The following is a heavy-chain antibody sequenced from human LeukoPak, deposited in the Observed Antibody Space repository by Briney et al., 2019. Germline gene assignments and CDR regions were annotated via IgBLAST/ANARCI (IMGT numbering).Heavy chain of an antibody. CDR3: ARVNRRDGYNCDY. Sequence: GSLRLSCAASGFTFSNYAMSWVRQPPGKGLEWIGSIYYSGSTYYNPSLKSRVTISVDTSKNQFSLKLSSVTAADTAVYYCARVNRRDGYNCDYWGQGTLVTVSS. CDR1: GFTFSNYA. D-gene: IGHD5-24*01. J-gene: IGHJ4*02. CDR2: IYYSGST. V-gene: IGHV4-39*07.